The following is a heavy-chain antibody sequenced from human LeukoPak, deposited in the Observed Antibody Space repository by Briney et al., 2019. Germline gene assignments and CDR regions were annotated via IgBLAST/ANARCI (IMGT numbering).Heavy chain of an antibody. Sequence: SETLSLTCTVSGGSISTSSYYWGWIRQPPGKGLEWIGNIFYSGSTYYSPSLRSRVTISLDTSRNQFSLKLNSVTAADTAVYYCARGSDYYDTSGPLGYWGQGTLVTVSS. CDR2: IFYSGST. D-gene: IGHD3-22*01. J-gene: IGHJ4*02. V-gene: IGHV4-39*07. CDR3: ARGSDYYDTSGPLGY. CDR1: GGSISTSSYY.